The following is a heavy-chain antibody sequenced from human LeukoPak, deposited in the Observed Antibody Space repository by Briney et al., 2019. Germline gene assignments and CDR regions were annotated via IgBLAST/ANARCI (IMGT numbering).Heavy chain of an antibody. Sequence: GESLKISCKGSGYSFTSYWIGWVRQMPGKGLEWMGIIYPGDSDTRYSPSFQGQVTISADKSISTAYLQWSSLKASDTAMYYCARHRPDSSGYYQYYAFDIWGQGTLVTVSS. J-gene: IGHJ4*02. CDR1: GYSFTSYW. V-gene: IGHV5-51*01. D-gene: IGHD3-22*01. CDR2: IYPGDSDT. CDR3: ARHRPDSSGYYQYYAFDI.